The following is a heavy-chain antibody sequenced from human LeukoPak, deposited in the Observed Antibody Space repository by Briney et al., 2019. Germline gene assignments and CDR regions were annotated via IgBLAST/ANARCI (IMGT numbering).Heavy chain of an antibody. CDR2: IYYSGST. CDR1: GGSISSGGYY. V-gene: IGHV4-31*03. D-gene: IGHD3-16*01. Sequence: SETLSLTCTVSGGSISSGGYYWSWIRQHPGKGLEWIGYIYYSGSTYYNPSLKSRVTISVDTSKNQFSLKLSSVTAADTAVYYCARRWVYDKRAFDAWGQGTMVTVSS. CDR3: ARRWVYDKRAFDA. J-gene: IGHJ3*01.